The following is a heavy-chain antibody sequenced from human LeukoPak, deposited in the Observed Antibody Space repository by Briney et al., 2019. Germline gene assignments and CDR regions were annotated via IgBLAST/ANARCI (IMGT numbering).Heavy chain of an antibody. V-gene: IGHV4-31*03. CDR1: GGSISSGGYY. Sequence: PSETLSLTCTVSGGSISSGGYYWSRIRQHPGKGLEWIGYICYSGSTYYNPSLKSRVTISVDTSKNQFSLKLSSVTAADTAVYYCARDEVKPSGWGDYYYGMDVWGQGTTVTVSS. CDR2: ICYSGST. CDR3: ARDEVKPSGWGDYYYGMDV. J-gene: IGHJ6*02. D-gene: IGHD6-19*01.